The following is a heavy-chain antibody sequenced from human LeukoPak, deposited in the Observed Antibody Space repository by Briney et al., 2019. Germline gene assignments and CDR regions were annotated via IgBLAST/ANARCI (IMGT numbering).Heavy chain of an antibody. Sequence: GGSLRLSCAASGFTYSHFGMHWVRQAPGKGLDWVAVIWSDGAEKYYADAVKGRFTISRDNSKNTLYLQMNSLRGEDTAVYYCAKDAQRGFDYSNSLEYWGQGTLVTVSS. V-gene: IGHV3-33*06. CDR3: AKDAQRGFDYSNSLEY. CDR2: IWSDGAEK. J-gene: IGHJ4*02. CDR1: GFTYSHFG. D-gene: IGHD4-11*01.